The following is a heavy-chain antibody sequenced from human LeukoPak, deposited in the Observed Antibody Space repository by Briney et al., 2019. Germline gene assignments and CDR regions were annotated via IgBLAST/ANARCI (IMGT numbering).Heavy chain of an antibody. CDR3: ARLGGAYSYYGSGSSDY. CDR1: GGSISSGSYY. J-gene: IGHJ4*02. CDR2: IYYSGST. D-gene: IGHD3-10*01. V-gene: IGHV4-39*01. Sequence: PSETLSLTCTVSGGSISSGSYYWGWIRQPPGKGLEWIGSIYYSGSTYYNPSLKSRVTISVDTSKNQFSLKLSSVTAADTAVYYCARLGGAYSYYGSGSSDYWGQGTLVTVSS.